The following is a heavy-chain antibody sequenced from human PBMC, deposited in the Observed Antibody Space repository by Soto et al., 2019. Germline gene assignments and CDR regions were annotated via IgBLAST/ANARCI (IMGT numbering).Heavy chain of an antibody. J-gene: IGHJ4*02. D-gene: IGHD5-18*01. CDR2: IYSDGSGP. CDR1: GLSFSRFW. Sequence: GGSLRLSCAASGLSFSRFWMHWVRQALGKGLVWVSRIYSDGSGPMYADSVKGRFTISRDNAKSTLYLQMNSLRAEDTAVYYCATLNSFGSDYWRQGTLVTVSS. V-gene: IGHV3-74*03. CDR3: ATLNSFGSDY.